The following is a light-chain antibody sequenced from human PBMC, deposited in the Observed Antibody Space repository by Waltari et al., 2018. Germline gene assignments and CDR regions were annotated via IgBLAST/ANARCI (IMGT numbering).Light chain of an antibody. CDR3: QVWEGSSDHYV. V-gene: IGLV3-21*03. Sequence: SYVLTQPASVSVAPGKTARITCEGNNIGGKTVHWYQLRPGQAPVLVVHDDSDRPPGIPERFSGSNSGNPATLTISGVEVGDEGDYYCQVWEGSSDHYVFGTGTAVSV. J-gene: IGLJ1*01. CDR1: NIGGKT. CDR2: DDS.